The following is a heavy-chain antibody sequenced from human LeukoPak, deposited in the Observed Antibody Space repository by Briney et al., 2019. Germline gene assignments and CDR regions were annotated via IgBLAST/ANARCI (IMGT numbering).Heavy chain of an antibody. CDR2: INHSGST. CDR3: ASSPYYYYYYMDV. V-gene: IGHV4-34*01. CDR1: GGSFSGYY. J-gene: IGHJ6*03. Sequence: PSETLSLTCAVYGGSFSGYYWSWIRQPPGKGLEWIGEINHSGSTNYNPSLKSRVTISVDTSKNQFSLKLSSVTAADTAMYYCASSPYYYYYYMDVWGKGTTVTVSS.